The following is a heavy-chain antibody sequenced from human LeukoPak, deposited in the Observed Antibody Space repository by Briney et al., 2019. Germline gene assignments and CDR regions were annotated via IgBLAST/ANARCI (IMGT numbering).Heavy chain of an antibody. J-gene: IGHJ4*02. CDR3: ARDRLPGFDY. CDR1: GFTFSSYE. V-gene: IGHV3-48*03. CDR2: ISSSGSTI. Sequence: QPGGSLRLSCAASGFTFSSYEMNWVRQAPGKGLEWVSYISSSGSTIYYADSVKGRFTISRDNAKNSLYLQTNSLRAEDTAVYYCARDRLPGFDYWGQGTLVTVSS. D-gene: IGHD6-6*01.